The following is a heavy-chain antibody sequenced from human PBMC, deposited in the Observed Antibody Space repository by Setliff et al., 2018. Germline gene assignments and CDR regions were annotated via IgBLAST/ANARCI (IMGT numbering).Heavy chain of an antibody. Sequence: PGGSLRLSCATSGFTFNNYYMSWVRQAPGKGLEWVANIHQNGRWIYYVDSVRGRFSISRDNARNSVHLQMNSLRAEDTAIYYCVRNGGNSDYWGQGTLVTVSS. CDR2: IHQNGRWI. J-gene: IGHJ4*02. V-gene: IGHV3-7*01. CDR1: GFTFNNYY. D-gene: IGHD2-8*01. CDR3: VRNGGNSDY.